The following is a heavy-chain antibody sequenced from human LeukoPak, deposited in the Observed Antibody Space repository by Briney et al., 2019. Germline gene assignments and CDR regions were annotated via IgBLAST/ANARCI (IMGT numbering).Heavy chain of an antibody. CDR1: GYSISSGYY. CDR2: IYHSGST. V-gene: IGHV4-38-2*02. CDR3: ARDIIYDFWSGYYYY. D-gene: IGHD3-3*01. Sequence: SETLSLTCTVSGYSISSGYYWGWIRQPPGKGLEWIGSIYHSGSTYYNPSLKSRVTISVDTSKNQFSLKLSSVTAADTAVYYCARDIIYDFWSGYYYYWGQGTLVTVSS. J-gene: IGHJ4*02.